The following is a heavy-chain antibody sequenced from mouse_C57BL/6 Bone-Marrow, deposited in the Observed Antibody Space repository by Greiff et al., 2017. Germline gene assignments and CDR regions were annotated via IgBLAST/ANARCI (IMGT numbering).Heavy chain of an antibody. D-gene: IGHD1-1*01. Sequence: VQLQQSGAELVRPGASVKLSCTASGFNFKDYYMHWVKQRPEQGLEWIGRIDPEDGDTEYATKFQGKATMPADPSSNHAYLQLSGLHSEDAAVYYCTFLVDGNCYAMDYWGQGTSVTVSS. CDR2: IDPEDGDT. J-gene: IGHJ4*01. CDR3: TFLVDGNCYAMDY. V-gene: IGHV14-1*01. CDR1: GFNFKDYY.